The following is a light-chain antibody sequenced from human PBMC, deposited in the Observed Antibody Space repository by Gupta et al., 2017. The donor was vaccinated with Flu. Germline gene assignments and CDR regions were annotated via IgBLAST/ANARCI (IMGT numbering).Light chain of an antibody. Sequence: PATLSVSPGERATLSCRASQSVRSNLAWYQQKPGQAPRLLIYGASTRAIGIPARFSGSGSGTEFTLTFSILQSADFAGYYCQQYNNWPRTFGQGTKLEIK. CDR2: GAS. V-gene: IGKV3-15*01. CDR3: QQYNNWPRT. CDR1: QSVRSN. J-gene: IGKJ2*01.